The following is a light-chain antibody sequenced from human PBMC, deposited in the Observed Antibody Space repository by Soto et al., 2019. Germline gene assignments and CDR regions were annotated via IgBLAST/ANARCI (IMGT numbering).Light chain of an antibody. V-gene: IGKV1-5*03. CDR3: QRYNSLFS. CDR2: KAS. CDR1: QSISSW. J-gene: IGKJ3*01. Sequence: DIQMTQSPSTLSASVGDRVTITCRASQSISSWLAWYQQKPGKAPKLLIYKASSLESGVPSRFSGSGSGTEFTLTISSLQPDDFATYYCQRYNSLFSFGPGTKVDLK.